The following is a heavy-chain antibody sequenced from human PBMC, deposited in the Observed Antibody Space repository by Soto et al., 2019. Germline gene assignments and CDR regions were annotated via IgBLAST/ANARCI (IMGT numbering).Heavy chain of an antibody. CDR1: GFTFDDYA. Sequence: QPGGSLRLSCAASGFTFDDYAMHWVRQAPGKGLEWVSGISWNSGSIGYADSVKGRFTISRDNAKNSLYLQMNSLRAEDTALYYCAKAPSVGSGSGSYYYYYYYGMDVWGQGTTVTVSS. CDR3: AKAPSVGSGSGSYYYYYYYGMDV. V-gene: IGHV3-9*01. D-gene: IGHD3-10*01. CDR2: ISWNSGSI. J-gene: IGHJ6*02.